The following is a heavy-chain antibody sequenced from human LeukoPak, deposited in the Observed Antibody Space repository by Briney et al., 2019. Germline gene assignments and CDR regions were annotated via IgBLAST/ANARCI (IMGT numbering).Heavy chain of an antibody. V-gene: IGHV5-51*01. J-gene: IGHJ4*02. D-gene: IGHD5-12*01. CDR3: ARSPKNVAYNSGLDYFDF. Sequence: ESLKISCKGSGYSFTSYWIGWVRQMPGKGLEWMGIIYPGDSDTRYSPSFQGQVTISADKSISTAYLQWSSLKASDTAMFYCARSPKNVAYNSGLDYFDFWGQGTLVTVSS. CDR1: GYSFTSYW. CDR2: IYPGDSDT.